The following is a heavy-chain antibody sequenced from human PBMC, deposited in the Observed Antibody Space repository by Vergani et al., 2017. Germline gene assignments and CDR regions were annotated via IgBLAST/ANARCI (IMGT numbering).Heavy chain of an antibody. V-gene: IGHV3-30*18. J-gene: IGHJ6*03. Sequence: QVQLVESGGGVVQPGRSLRLSCAASGFTFSSYGMHWVRQAPGKGLEWVAVISYDGSNKYYADSVKGRFTISRDNSKNTLYLQMNSLRAEDTAVYYCEKDPGYSYGFGWYYYMDVWGKGTTVTVSS. D-gene: IGHD5-18*01. CDR1: GFTFSSYG. CDR3: EKDPGYSYGFGWYYYMDV. CDR2: ISYDGSNK.